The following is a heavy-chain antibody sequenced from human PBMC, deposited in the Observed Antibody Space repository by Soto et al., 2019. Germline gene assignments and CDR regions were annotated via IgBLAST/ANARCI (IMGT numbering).Heavy chain of an antibody. CDR2: ISGYNGNT. D-gene: IGHD6-13*01. J-gene: IGHJ1*01. V-gene: IGHV1-18*04. CDR3: ARGGSSWSAEYYQH. Sequence: QVQLVQSGAEVKKPGASVKVSCKASGYIFSNYGISWVRQAPGQGPEWMGWISGYNGNTKYAQTLQGRFSMTTDTSTSTAYMEVRSLRSDDTAVYYCARGGSSWSAEYYQHWGQGTLVIVSS. CDR1: GYIFSNYG.